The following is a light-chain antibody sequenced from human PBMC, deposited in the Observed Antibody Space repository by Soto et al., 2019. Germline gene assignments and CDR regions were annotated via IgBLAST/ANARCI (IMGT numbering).Light chain of an antibody. CDR2: DVN. CDR1: SSDVGGYNY. Sequence: QSALTQPRSVSGSPGQSVTISCTGTSSDVGGYNYVSWYQQHPGKAPKLMIYDVNKWPSGVPHRFSGSKSGNTASLTISGLQAEDEADYYCAAWDDSLSYVFGTGTKLTVL. J-gene: IGLJ1*01. V-gene: IGLV2-11*01. CDR3: AAWDDSLSYV.